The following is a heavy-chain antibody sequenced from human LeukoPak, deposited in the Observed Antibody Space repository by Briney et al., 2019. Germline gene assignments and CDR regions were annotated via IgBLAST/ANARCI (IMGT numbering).Heavy chain of an antibody. CDR2: IIPIFGTA. Sequence: ASVKVSCKASGGTFSSYAISWVRQAPGQRLEWMGGIIPIFGTANYAQKFQGRVTITTDESTSTAYMELSSLRSEDTAVYYCARVTSGYDSAFDYWGQGTLVTVSS. J-gene: IGHJ4*02. D-gene: IGHD5-12*01. V-gene: IGHV1-69*05. CDR3: ARVTSGYDSAFDY. CDR1: GGTFSSYA.